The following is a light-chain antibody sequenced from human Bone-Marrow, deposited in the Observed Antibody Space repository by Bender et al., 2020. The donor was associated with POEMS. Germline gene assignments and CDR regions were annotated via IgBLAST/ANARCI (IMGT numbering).Light chain of an antibody. CDR1: DLGDKY. J-gene: IGLJ2*01. V-gene: IGLV3-1*01. CDR2: QDT. CDR3: QTWDTYSVI. Sequence: SYEVTQPPSVSVSPGQTASITFSGDDLGDKYVAWYQQKPGQSPVLVIYQDTKLPSGIPERFSGSNSGNTATLTISGTQAMDEADYYCQTWDTYSVIFGGETKLTVL.